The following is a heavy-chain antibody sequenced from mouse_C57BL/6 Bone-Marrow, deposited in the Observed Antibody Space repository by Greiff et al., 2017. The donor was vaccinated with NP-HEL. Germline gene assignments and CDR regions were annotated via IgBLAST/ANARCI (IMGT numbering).Heavy chain of an antibody. J-gene: IGHJ1*03. Sequence: VPRVESGPGLVQPSQSLSVTCTVSGFSLTSYGVHWVRPSPGKGLEWLGVIWSGGSTDYTAAFISRLSISKDNSKSQVFFKMNSLQADDTAIYDCASSNWDWYFDVWGTGTTVTVSS. CDR1: GFSLTSYG. D-gene: IGHD4-1*01. CDR2: IWSGGST. CDR3: ASSNWDWYFDV. V-gene: IGHV2-2*01.